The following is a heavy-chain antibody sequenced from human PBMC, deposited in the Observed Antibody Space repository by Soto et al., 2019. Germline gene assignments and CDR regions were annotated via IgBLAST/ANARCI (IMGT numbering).Heavy chain of an antibody. D-gene: IGHD3-16*01. V-gene: IGHV3-72*01. J-gene: IGHJ6*02. CDR2: TANKRSRYTT. Sequence: EVELVESGGGLVQAGGSLSVSCGVSGFTSSDHYMDCFRQAPGKVLEGFGRTANKRSRYTTEYAASVKGRFIISRDDSKKSVYLQMNSLKIEDTAVYYCARAGFGHGLDVWGQGTPVTVSS. CDR3: ARAGFGHGLDV. CDR1: GFTSSDHY.